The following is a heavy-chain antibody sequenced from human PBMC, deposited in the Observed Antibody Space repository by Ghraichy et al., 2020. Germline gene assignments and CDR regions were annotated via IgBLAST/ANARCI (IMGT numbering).Heavy chain of an antibody. J-gene: IGHJ1*01. CDR2: ISGSGGST. CDR3: AKVVGGSWYATTGVVGNFQH. CDR1: GFTFSSYA. Sequence: GESLNISCAASGFTFSSYAMSWVRQAPGKGLEWVSAISGSGGSTYYADSVKGRFTISRDNSKNTLYLQMNSLRAEDTAVYYCAKVVGGSWYATTGVVGNFQHWGQGTLVTVSS. V-gene: IGHV3-23*01. D-gene: IGHD6-13*01.